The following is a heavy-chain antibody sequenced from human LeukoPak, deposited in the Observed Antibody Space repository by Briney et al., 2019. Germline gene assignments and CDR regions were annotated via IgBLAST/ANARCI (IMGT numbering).Heavy chain of an antibody. D-gene: IGHD1-7*01. J-gene: IGHJ4*02. CDR1: GYTFTSYD. Sequence: ASVKVSCTASGYTFTSYDINWVRQATGQGLEWMGWMNPNSDNTGYAQKFQGRVTMTRNTSISTAYMEVSSLRSEDTAVYYCARSSITGTTGADYWGQGTLVTVSS. CDR2: MNPNSDNT. V-gene: IGHV1-8*01. CDR3: ARSSITGTTGADY.